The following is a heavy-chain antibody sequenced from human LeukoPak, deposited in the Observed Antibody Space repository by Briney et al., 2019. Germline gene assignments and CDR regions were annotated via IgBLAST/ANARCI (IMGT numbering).Heavy chain of an antibody. V-gene: IGHV3-21*04. J-gene: IGHJ1*01. Sequence: GGSLRLSCAASGFTFSSYSMNWVRQAPGKGLEWVSSISSSSSYIYYADSVKGRFIISRDSSKNTLNLEMNNLRVEDTAVYYCARDDWPQHWGQGTLVIVAS. CDR3: ARDDWPQH. CDR2: ISSSSSYI. CDR1: GFTFSSYS. D-gene: IGHD3-9*01.